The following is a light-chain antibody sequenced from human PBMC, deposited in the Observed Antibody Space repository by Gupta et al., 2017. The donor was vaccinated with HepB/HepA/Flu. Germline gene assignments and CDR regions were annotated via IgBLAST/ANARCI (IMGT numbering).Light chain of an antibody. V-gene: IGKV1-39*01. Sequence: DIQMTQSPSSLSASVGDRVTITCRASQGISSYLNWYQQKPGKAPNLLIYAASSLQSGVPSKFSGSGSGTDFTLTISRLQPEDFATYYCQQRYHTPLTFGGGTKVEIK. CDR2: AAS. CDR3: QQRYHTPLT. CDR1: QGISSY. J-gene: IGKJ4*01.